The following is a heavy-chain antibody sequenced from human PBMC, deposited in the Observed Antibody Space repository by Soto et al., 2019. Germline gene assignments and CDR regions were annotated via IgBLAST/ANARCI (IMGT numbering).Heavy chain of an antibody. Sequence: SLKVSCKSSGCTFSSYAISWVRQAPGQGLEWMGGIIPIFGTANYAQKFQGRVTITADESTSTAYMELSSLRSEDTAVYYCARSHDPLFTDAFDIWGQGTVVTVSS. CDR1: GCTFSSYA. D-gene: IGHD2-21*01. CDR3: ARSHDPLFTDAFDI. J-gene: IGHJ3*02. V-gene: IGHV1-69*13. CDR2: IIPIFGTA.